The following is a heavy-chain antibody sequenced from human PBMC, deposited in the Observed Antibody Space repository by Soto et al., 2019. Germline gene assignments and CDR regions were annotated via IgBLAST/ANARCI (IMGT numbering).Heavy chain of an antibody. D-gene: IGHD2-15*01. J-gene: IGHJ6*03. CDR2: ISGSGGST. Sequence: GGSLRLSCAASGFTFSSYAMSWVRQAPGKGLEWVSAISGSGGSTYYADSVKGRFTISRDNSKNTLYLQMNSLRAEDTAVYYCAKGVVGYCSGGSCYEHYYYMDVWGKGTTVTVSS. CDR3: AKGVVGYCSGGSCYEHYYYMDV. V-gene: IGHV3-23*01. CDR1: GFTFSSYA.